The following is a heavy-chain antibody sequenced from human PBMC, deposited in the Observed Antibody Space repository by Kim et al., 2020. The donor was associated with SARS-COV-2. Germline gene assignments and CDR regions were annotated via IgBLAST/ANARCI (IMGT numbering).Heavy chain of an antibody. V-gene: IGHV3-23*01. D-gene: IGHD1-1*01. CDR2: ISSGGGSA. Sequence: GGSLRLSCAASGFTFSSYGMSWVRQAPGKGLEWVSGISSGGGSASYADSVKGRFSISRDNSKNTVHLQMNSLRAEDTAVYYCAKDRYNEYDAFDIWGQGTMVTVSS. CDR3: AKDRYNEYDAFDI. J-gene: IGHJ3*02. CDR1: GFTFSSYG.